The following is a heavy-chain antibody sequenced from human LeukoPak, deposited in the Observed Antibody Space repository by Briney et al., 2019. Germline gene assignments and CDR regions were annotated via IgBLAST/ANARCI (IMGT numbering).Heavy chain of an antibody. V-gene: IGHV1-24*01. Sequence: ASVKVSFKASGYTLTELSMHWVRQAPGKGFEWMGRFDPEKGETIYAQKFQGRVTMTEDTSTDTAYMELSSLRADDTAVYYCAKDSVVGSRIYWFDPWGQGTLVTVSS. J-gene: IGHJ5*02. CDR2: FDPEKGET. CDR3: AKDSVVGSRIYWFDP. D-gene: IGHD2-2*01. CDR1: GYTLTELS.